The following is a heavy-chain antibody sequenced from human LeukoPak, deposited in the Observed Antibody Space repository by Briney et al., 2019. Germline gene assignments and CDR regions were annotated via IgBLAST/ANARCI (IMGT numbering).Heavy chain of an antibody. J-gene: IGHJ6*03. V-gene: IGHV4-34*01. Sequence: SETLSLTCAVYGGSFSGYYWSWIRQPPGKGLEWIGEINHSGSTNYNPPLKSRVTISVDTSKNQFSLKLSSVTAADTAVYYCARDQLLGYYYYYYMDVWGKGTTVTVSS. CDR1: GGSFSGYY. CDR2: INHSGST. CDR3: ARDQLLGYYYYYYMDV. D-gene: IGHD2-2*01.